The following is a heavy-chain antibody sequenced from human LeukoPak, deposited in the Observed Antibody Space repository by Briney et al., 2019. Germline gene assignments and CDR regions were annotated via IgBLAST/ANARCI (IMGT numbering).Heavy chain of an antibody. Sequence: GSLRLSCAASGFTVSSSYMNWVRQAPGKGLEWVSLIYGGGSTYYADSVKGRFTISRDNSKNTLYLQMNSLRAEDTAVYYCARRGDGGRSFDYWGQGTLVTVSS. J-gene: IGHJ4*02. CDR1: GFTVSSSY. CDR3: ARRGDGGRSFDY. D-gene: IGHD4-23*01. V-gene: IGHV3-53*01. CDR2: IYGGGST.